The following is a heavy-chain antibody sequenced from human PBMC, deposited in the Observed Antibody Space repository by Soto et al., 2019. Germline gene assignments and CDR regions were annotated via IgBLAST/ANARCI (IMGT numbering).Heavy chain of an antibody. CDR1: GYTFTGYY. V-gene: IGHV1-2*04. Sequence: ASVKVSCKASGYTFTGYYMHWVRQAPGQGLEWMGWINPNSGGTNYAQKFQGWVTMTRDTSISTAYMELSRLRSDDTAVYYCARGPPSSYDSWSGYYSLSWFDPWGQGTLVTVSS. CDR2: INPNSGGT. J-gene: IGHJ5*02. D-gene: IGHD3-3*01. CDR3: ARGPPSSYDSWSGYYSLSWFDP.